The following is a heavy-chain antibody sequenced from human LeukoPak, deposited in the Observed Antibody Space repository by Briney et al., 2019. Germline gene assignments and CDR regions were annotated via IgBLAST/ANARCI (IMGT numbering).Heavy chain of an antibody. CDR2: MYFNGST. J-gene: IGHJ5*02. CDR1: GGFISSSSYF. V-gene: IGHV4-39*07. CDR3: ARGGTYYDILTGYSAFFWFDP. Sequence: SETLSLTCTVSGGFISSSSYFWGWIRQPPGKGLEWIGSMYFNGSTFYNPSLRSRLTISVDTSKNQFSLKLSSVTAADTAVYYCARGGTYYDILTGYSAFFWFDPWGQGTLVTVSS. D-gene: IGHD3-9*01.